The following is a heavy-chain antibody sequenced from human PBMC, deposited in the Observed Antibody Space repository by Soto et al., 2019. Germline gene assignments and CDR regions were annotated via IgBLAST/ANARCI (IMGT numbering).Heavy chain of an antibody. CDR1: GFTFSTYG. Sequence: GGSLRLSCAASGFTFSTYGVHWVRQAPGKGLEWVAFISYDGSNEYYADSAKGRFTISRDNSKNTLYLQVNSLRIEDTAVYYCARDRSMVVVAPGYWGQGTLVTVSS. CDR3: ARDRSMVVVAPGY. D-gene: IGHD3-22*01. CDR2: ISYDGSNE. V-gene: IGHV3-30*04. J-gene: IGHJ4*02.